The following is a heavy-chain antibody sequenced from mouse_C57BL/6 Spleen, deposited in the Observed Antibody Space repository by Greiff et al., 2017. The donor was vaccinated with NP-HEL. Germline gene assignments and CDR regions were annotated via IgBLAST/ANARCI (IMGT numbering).Heavy chain of an antibody. CDR3: APNWDGDY. Sequence: VQLQQSGPELVKPGASVKISCKASGYAFSSSWMNWVKQRPGKGLEWIGRIYPGDGDTNYNGKFKGKATLTADKSSSTAYMQISSLTSEDSAVYFCAPNWDGDYWGQGTTLTVSS. V-gene: IGHV1-82*01. J-gene: IGHJ2*01. D-gene: IGHD4-1*02. CDR2: IYPGDGDT. CDR1: GYAFSSSW.